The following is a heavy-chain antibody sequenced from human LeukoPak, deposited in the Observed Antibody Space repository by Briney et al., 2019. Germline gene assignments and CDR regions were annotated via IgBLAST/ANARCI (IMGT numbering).Heavy chain of an antibody. CDR2: INPSGGST. D-gene: IGHD3-9*01. V-gene: IGHV1-46*01. J-gene: IGHJ4*02. Sequence: ASVKVSCKASGYTFTSYYMHWVRQAPGQGLEWMGIINPSGGSTSYAQKFQGRVTMTRDTSTSTVYMELSSLRSEDTAVYYCAADPENYDILSLWGQGTLVTVSS. CDR1: GYTFTSYY. CDR3: AADPENYDILSL.